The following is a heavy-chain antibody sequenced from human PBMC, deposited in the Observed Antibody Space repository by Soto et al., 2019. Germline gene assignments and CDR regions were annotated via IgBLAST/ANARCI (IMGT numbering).Heavy chain of an antibody. D-gene: IGHD3-9*01. V-gene: IGHV4-4*02. Sequence: SISGASCGSCVSSGSWCIRKKKPPGKGLEWIGEIYHSGSTNYNPSLKSRVTISVDKSKNQFSLKLSSVTAADTAVYYCATYFTISTGFTFDSWGQGALVTVSS. CDR3: ATYFTISTGFTFDS. J-gene: IGHJ4*02. CDR1: GSCVSSGSW. CDR2: IYHSGST.